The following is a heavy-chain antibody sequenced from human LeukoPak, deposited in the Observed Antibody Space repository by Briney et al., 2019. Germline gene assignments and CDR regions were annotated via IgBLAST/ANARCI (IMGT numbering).Heavy chain of an antibody. CDR3: ASSHVFYYYMDV. V-gene: IGHV4-59*08. J-gene: IGHJ6*03. CDR1: GDSLSHHY. CDR2: IYGSGST. Sequence: SETLSLTCTVSGDSLSHHYWTWIRQPPGKGLEWIGYIYGSGSTHYDPSLRSRVTISEDTSKNQFSLKLTSVTAADTAVYYCASSHVFYYYMDVWGKGTTVTVSS.